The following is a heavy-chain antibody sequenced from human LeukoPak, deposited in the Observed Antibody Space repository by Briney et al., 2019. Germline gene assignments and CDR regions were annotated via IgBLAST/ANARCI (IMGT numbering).Heavy chain of an antibody. Sequence: SETLSLTCTVSGGSISSYYWSWLRQPPGKGLEWIGYIYYSGSTNYNPSLKSRVTISVDTSKNQFSLKLSSVTAADTAVYYCARHDGTTGTNFDYWGQGTLVTVSS. D-gene: IGHD1-1*01. J-gene: IGHJ4*02. V-gene: IGHV4-59*08. CDR1: GGSISSYY. CDR3: ARHDGTTGTNFDY. CDR2: IYYSGST.